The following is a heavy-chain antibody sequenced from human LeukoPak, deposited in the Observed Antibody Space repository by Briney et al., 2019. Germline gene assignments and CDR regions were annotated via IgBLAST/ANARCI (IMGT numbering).Heavy chain of an antibody. J-gene: IGHJ5*02. D-gene: IGHD5-24*01. Sequence: SETLSLTCAVFGGSFSSYYLHWIRQSPGKGLEWIGEIDQSGSTKYNPSLKSRVTISVDTSKNQFSLKLSSVTPADTAVYYCARRRVQTSTITEDNWFDPWGQGTLVTVSS. CDR3: ARRRVQTSTITEDNWFDP. CDR2: IDQSGST. V-gene: IGHV4-34*01. CDR1: GGSFSSYY.